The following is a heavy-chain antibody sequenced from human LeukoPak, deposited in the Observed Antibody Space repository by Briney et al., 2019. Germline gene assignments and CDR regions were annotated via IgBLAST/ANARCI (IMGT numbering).Heavy chain of an antibody. J-gene: IGHJ4*02. CDR3: ARDRAWFGDPFDY. Sequence: ASVKVSCKASGYTFTSYYINWVRQATGQGPEWMGWMNPNSGNTDYAQRFQGRVTMTRNTSISTAYMELSSLRAEDTAVYYCARDRAWFGDPFDYWGQGTLVTVSS. D-gene: IGHD3-10*01. V-gene: IGHV1-8*01. CDR1: GYTFTSYY. CDR2: MNPNSGNT.